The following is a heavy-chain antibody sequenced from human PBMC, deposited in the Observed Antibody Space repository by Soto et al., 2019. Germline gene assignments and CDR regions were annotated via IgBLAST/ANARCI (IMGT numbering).Heavy chain of an antibody. CDR1: GGTFSSYA. CDR2: IIPIFGTA. J-gene: IGHJ5*02. D-gene: IGHD6-13*01. Sequence: RASVKVSCKASGGTFSSYAISWVRQAPGQGLEWMGGIIPIFGTANYAQKFQGRVTITADESTSTAYMELSSLRSEDTAVYYCARENIAAAGTIRDYNWFDPWGQGTLVTVSS. V-gene: IGHV1-69*13. CDR3: ARENIAAAGTIRDYNWFDP.